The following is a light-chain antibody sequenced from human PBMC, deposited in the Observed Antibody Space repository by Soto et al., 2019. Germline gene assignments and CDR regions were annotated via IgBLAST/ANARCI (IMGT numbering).Light chain of an antibody. V-gene: IGKV1-5*03. CDR2: KTS. Sequence: DIQMTQSPCTLSASVGDRVTITCRASQSFSTWLAWYQQKPGKAPNLLIYKTSILESGVPSRFSGSGSGTEFTLTISSLQPDDFATYYCQQYNSNPLTFGGGNKVEIK. CDR1: QSFSTW. J-gene: IGKJ4*01. CDR3: QQYNSNPLT.